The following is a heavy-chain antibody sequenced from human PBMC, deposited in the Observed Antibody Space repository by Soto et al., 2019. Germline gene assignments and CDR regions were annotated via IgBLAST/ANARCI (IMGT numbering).Heavy chain of an antibody. CDR2: ISGSSSYI. J-gene: IGHJ6*02. D-gene: IGHD2-21*01. CDR3: ARYSSAPYYGMDV. CDR1: GFTFSSYN. Sequence: EVQLVESGGGLVKPGGSLRLYCAASGFTFSSYNMNWVRQAPGKGLEWVSSISGSSSYIYYADSVKGRFTISRDNAKNSLYLQMNSLRAEDTAVYYCARYSSAPYYGMDVWGQGTTVIVSS. V-gene: IGHV3-21*01.